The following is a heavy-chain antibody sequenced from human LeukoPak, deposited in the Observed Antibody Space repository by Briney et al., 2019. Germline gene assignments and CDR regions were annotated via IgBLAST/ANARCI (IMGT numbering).Heavy chain of an antibody. CDR3: ASRTVTAHFDY. Sequence: PSETLSLTCAVYGGSFSGYYWSWIRQPPGKGLEWIGEINHSGSTNCNPSLKSRVTISVDTSKNQFSLKLSSVTAADTAVYYCASRTVTAHFDYWGQGTLVTVSS. D-gene: IGHD4-17*01. CDR1: GGSFSGYY. V-gene: IGHV4-34*01. J-gene: IGHJ4*02. CDR2: INHSGST.